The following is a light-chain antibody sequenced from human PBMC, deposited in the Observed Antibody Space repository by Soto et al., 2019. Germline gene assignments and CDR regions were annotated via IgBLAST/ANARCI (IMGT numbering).Light chain of an antibody. CDR2: EVN. Sequence: ALTQPPSASGSPGQSVAISCTGTSSDVGGYNYVSWYQLHPGKAPKLMIYEVNMRPSGVPDRFSGSKSGNTASLTVSGLRAEDEADYYCSSYAGSNNYVFGTGTKVTVL. CDR1: SSDVGGYNY. J-gene: IGLJ1*01. V-gene: IGLV2-8*01. CDR3: SSYAGSNNYV.